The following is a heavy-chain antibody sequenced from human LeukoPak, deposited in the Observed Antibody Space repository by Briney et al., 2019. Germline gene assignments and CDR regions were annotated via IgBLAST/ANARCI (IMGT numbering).Heavy chain of an antibody. CDR1: GFTFSNYV. CDR3: AKNECGYSYIGAFDI. Sequence: GGSLRLSCAASGFTFSNYVMTWVRQAPGKGLEWLSSIRGGGDAIYYADSVKGRFTISRDNAKNTLYLQMTSLRAEDTAIYYCAKNECGYSYIGAFDIWGQGTMVTVSS. V-gene: IGHV3-23*01. CDR2: IRGGGDAI. D-gene: IGHD5-12*01. J-gene: IGHJ3*02.